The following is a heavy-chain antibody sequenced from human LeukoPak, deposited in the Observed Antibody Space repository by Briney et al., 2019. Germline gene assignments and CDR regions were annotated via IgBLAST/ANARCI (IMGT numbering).Heavy chain of an antibody. Sequence: GGSLRLSCADSGITFSGNWMSWVRQAPGKGPVWVSGIDDDGNSITYADSVKGRFTISRDNAKNTLYLQMNSLRAEDTAVYFCARGFGDSRVHYYYGMDVWGQGTTVTVYS. V-gene: IGHV3-74*03. J-gene: IGHJ6*01. CDR2: IDDDGNSI. CDR3: ARGFGDSRVHYYYGMDV. D-gene: IGHD4-17*01. CDR1: GITFSGNW.